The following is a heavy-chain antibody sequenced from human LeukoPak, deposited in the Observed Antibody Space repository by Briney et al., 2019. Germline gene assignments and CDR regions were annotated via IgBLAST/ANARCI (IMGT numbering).Heavy chain of an antibody. CDR2: IIPILGIA. Sequence: ASVKVSCKAYGGTFSSYAISWVRQAPGQGLEWMGRIIPILGIANYAQKFQGRVTITADKSTSTAYMELSSLRSEDTAVYYCARVGITMHYYYYGMDVWGQGTTVTVSS. CDR3: ARVGITMHYYYYGMDV. J-gene: IGHJ6*02. D-gene: IGHD3-10*01. CDR1: GGTFSSYA. V-gene: IGHV1-69*04.